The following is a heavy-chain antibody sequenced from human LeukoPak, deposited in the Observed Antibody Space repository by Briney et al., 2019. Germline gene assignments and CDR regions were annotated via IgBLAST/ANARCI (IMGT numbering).Heavy chain of an antibody. CDR1: GFTFSKFW. J-gene: IGHJ4*02. D-gene: IGHD3/OR15-3a*01. V-gene: IGHV3-7*04. Sequence: PGGSLRLSCAASGFTFSKFWMSWVRQAPGKGLEWVANIHPEGNEKYHVDSVKGRFTISRDNTKNLLHLEMDSVRDEDTAVYYCARGDDFSGDYWGQGTLVTVSS. CDR3: ARGDDFSGDY. CDR2: IHPEGNEK.